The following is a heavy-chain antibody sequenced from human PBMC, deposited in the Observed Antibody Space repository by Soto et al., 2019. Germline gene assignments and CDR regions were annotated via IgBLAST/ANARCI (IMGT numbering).Heavy chain of an antibody. D-gene: IGHD4-17*01. V-gene: IGHV3-23*01. CDR3: AKDPRMTTVTFFDY. CDR1: GFSFSSHD. J-gene: IGHJ4*02. CDR2: ISNSGTRT. Sequence: PGGSLRLSCAASGFSFSSHDMAWVRQAPGKGLEWVSAISNSGTRTYYADSVKGLFTISRDNSKNTLHLQMNSLRAEDTAIYYCAKDPRMTTVTFFDYWGQGTLVTVSS.